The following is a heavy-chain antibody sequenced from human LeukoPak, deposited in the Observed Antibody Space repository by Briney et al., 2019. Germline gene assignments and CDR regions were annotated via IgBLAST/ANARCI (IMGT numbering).Heavy chain of an antibody. CDR3: AVQITMIVVVPYFDY. D-gene: IGHD3-22*01. CDR1: GFTFSSYG. V-gene: IGHV3-21*01. Sequence: GGSLRLSCAASGFTFSSYGMNWVRQAPGKGLEWVSSISSSSSYIYYADSVRGRFTVSRDNARNSLFLHMNSLRAEDTAVYYCAVQITMIVVVPYFDYWGQGTLVTVSS. CDR2: ISSSSSYI. J-gene: IGHJ4*02.